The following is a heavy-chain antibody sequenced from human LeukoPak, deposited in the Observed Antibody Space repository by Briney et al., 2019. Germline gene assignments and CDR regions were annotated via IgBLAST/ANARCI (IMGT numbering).Heavy chain of an antibody. D-gene: IGHD3-10*01. Sequence: EASVKVSCKASGGTFSSYAISWVRQAPGQGLEWMGGIIPIFGTANYAQKFQGRVTITADESTSTAYMELSSLRSEDTAVYYCARDVLDGSGSYGLDYWGQGTLVTVSS. CDR2: IIPIFGTA. V-gene: IGHV1-69*01. CDR3: ARDVLDGSGSYGLDY. CDR1: GGTFSSYA. J-gene: IGHJ4*02.